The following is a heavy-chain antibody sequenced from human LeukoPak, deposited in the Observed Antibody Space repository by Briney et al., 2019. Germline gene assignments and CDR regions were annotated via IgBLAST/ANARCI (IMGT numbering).Heavy chain of an antibody. Sequence: GGSLRLSCAASGFTFSSYSMNWVRQAPGKGLEWVSSISPRSDYIYYADSLKGRFTISRDNAKDSLYLQMNSLRAEDTAVYYCARGLPIYSSGWYFDYWGQGTLVTVSS. CDR2: ISPRSDYI. J-gene: IGHJ4*02. V-gene: IGHV3-21*01. CDR3: ARGLPIYSSGWYFDY. CDR1: GFTFSSYS. D-gene: IGHD6-19*01.